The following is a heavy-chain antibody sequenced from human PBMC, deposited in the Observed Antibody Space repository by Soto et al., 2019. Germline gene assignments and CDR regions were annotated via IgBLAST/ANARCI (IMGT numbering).Heavy chain of an antibody. V-gene: IGHV4-30-4*01. Sequence: QVQLQESGPGLVKPSQTLSLTCTVSGGSISSGDYYWSWIRQPPGKGLEWIGYIYYSGSTYYNPSLRDRVTISVDPPNNQFSLKPRSVTAADTAVYYCAWTPFGGGAFDIWGQGTMVTVSS. J-gene: IGHJ3*02. CDR2: IYYSGST. CDR3: AWTPFGGGAFDI. CDR1: GGSISSGDYY. D-gene: IGHD3-16*01.